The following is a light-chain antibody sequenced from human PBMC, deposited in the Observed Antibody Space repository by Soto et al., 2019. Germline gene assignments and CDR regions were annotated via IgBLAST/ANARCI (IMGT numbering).Light chain of an antibody. CDR2: RNN. CDR1: SSNIGSNY. V-gene: IGLV1-47*01. Sequence: QSVVTQPPSASGTPGQRVTISCSGSSSNIGSNYVYWYQQLPGTAPKLLIYRNNQRPSGVPDRFSGSKSGTSAFLAISGLRSEDEADYYCAAWDDSLSVWVFGGGTKLTVL. CDR3: AAWDDSLSVWV. J-gene: IGLJ3*02.